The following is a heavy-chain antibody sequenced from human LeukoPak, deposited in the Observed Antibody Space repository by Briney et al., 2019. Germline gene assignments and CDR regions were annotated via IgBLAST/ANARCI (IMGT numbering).Heavy chain of an antibody. CDR2: IYTSGST. D-gene: IGHD5-18*01. Sequence: SETLSLTCTVSGGSISSYYWSWIRQPPGKGLEWIGYIYTSGSTNYNPSLKSRVTISVDTSKNQFSLKLSSVTAADTAVYYCARLWTATEAIFDYWGQGTLVTVSS. CDR3: ARLWTATEAIFDY. J-gene: IGHJ4*02. CDR1: GGSISSYY. V-gene: IGHV4-4*09.